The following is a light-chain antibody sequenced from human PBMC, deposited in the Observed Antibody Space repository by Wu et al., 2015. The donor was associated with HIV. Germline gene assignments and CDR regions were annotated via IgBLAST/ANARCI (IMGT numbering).Light chain of an antibody. Sequence: ERTTLLRRRPSQSVSSNLAWYQQKPGQPPDSSSLVHPPGPLILQPGSVGSGSGTEFTLTISRLQSEDFAVYYCLQYNNRPRTFGPGTKVEIK. CDR1: QSVSSN. CDR2: VHP. V-gene: IGKV3-15*01. CDR3: LQYNNRPRT. J-gene: IGKJ3*01.